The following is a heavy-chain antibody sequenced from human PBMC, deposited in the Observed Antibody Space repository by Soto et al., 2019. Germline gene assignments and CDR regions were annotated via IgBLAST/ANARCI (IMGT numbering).Heavy chain of an antibody. CDR1: GFTFDDYA. CDR3: AKDICRSSSDFYYYYGMDG. J-gene: IGHJ6*02. D-gene: IGHD6-6*01. Sequence: SLRLSCAASGFTFDDYAMHWVRQAPGKGLAWVSGISWNSGSIGYADSVKGRFTISRDNAKNSLYLQMNSLRAEDTALYYCAKDICRSSSDFYYYYGMDGWGQGSTVTVSS. V-gene: IGHV3-9*01. CDR2: ISWNSGSI.